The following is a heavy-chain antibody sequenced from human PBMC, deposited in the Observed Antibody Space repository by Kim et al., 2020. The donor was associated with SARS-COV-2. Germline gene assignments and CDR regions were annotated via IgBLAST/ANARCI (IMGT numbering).Heavy chain of an antibody. D-gene: IGHD3-10*01. CDR3: ARARRIWEFGESTFDY. J-gene: IGHJ4*02. Sequence: KFQGRVTITADESTSTAYMELSSLRSEDTAVYYCARARRIWEFGESTFDYWGQGTLVTVSS. V-gene: IGHV1-69*01.